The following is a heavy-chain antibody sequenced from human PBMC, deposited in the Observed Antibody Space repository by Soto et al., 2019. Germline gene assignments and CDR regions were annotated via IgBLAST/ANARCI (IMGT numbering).Heavy chain of an antibody. J-gene: IGHJ3*01. D-gene: IGHD3-10*01. CDR3: ARGAHGGRSYREFFDV. CDR2: LNPMTHNA. V-gene: IGHV1-46*01. Sequence: QVQVMQSGTPVKKPGASVRLSCTTSGYTFTTYYIQWVRQAPGQGLEWVGELNPMTHNASFAQEFKGIVVTTSVASTRNVDMDLRSLRSADTAIFYCARGAHGGRSYREFFDV. CDR1: GYTFTTYY.